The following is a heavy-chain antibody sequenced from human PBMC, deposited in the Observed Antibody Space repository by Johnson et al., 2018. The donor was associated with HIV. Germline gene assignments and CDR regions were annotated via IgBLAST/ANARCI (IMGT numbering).Heavy chain of an antibody. V-gene: IGHV3-30*04. CDR2: ISYDGSNK. J-gene: IGHJ3*02. CDR3: ASIDAFDI. Sequence: QVQLVESGGGVVQPGRSLRLSCAASGFTFSSYAMHWVRQAPGKGLEWVAVISYDGSNKYYADSVKGRFTISRDNSKNTLYLQMNSLRAEDTAVYYCASIDAFDIWGQGTIVTVSS. CDR1: GFTFSSYA.